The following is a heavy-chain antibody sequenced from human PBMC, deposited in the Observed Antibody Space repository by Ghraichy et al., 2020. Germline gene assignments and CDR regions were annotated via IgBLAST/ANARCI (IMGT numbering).Heavy chain of an antibody. D-gene: IGHD6-13*01. V-gene: IGHV1-18*04. J-gene: IGHJ5*02. CDR1: GYTFTSYG. CDR2: ISAYNGNT. CDR3: AGIAAPGPGNWFAP. Sequence: ASVKVSCKASGYTFTSYGISWVRQAPGQGLEWMGWISAYNGNTNYAQKLQGRVTMTTATSTSTAYMELRSLRSDDTAVYYCAGIAAPGPGNWFAPWGQGTLVTVSS.